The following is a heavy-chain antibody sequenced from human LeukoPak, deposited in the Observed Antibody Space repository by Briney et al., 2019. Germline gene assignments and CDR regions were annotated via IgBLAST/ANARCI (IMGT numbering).Heavy chain of an antibody. CDR3: ARTENYCSGGSCTRNWYFAL. CDR1: GFTFSNYW. CDR2: IKQDGSDK. Sequence: GGSLRLSCAVSGFTFSNYWMTWVRQAPGKGLEWVANIKQDGSDKYYVDSVKGRFTISRDNAKNSLYLQMNSLRAEDTAVYYCARTENYCSGGSCTRNWYFALWGRGTLVTVSS. D-gene: IGHD2-15*01. V-gene: IGHV3-7*01. J-gene: IGHJ2*01.